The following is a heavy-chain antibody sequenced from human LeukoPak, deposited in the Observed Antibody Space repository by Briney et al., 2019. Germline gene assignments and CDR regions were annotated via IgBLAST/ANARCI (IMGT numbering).Heavy chain of an antibody. Sequence: SGTLSLTCTVSGGSFSGYYWSWIRQPPGKGLEWIGHIYYSGSTNYNPSLKSRVTLSVDTSKNQFSLTLSSVSPADTAVYYCARGRITGTTGVYYYYYMDVWGKGTTVTVSS. CDR3: ARGRITGTTGVYYYYYMDV. CDR2: IYYSGST. CDR1: GGSFSGYY. J-gene: IGHJ6*03. D-gene: IGHD1-7*01. V-gene: IGHV4-59*01.